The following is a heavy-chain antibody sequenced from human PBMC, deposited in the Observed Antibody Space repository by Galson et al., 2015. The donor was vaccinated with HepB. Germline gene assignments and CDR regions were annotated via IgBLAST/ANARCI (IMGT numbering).Heavy chain of an antibody. D-gene: IGHD4-17*01. CDR3: AKSYGDYGPLDS. CDR1: GLTFDDHA. CDR2: ISWNSGYI. V-gene: IGHV3-9*01. Sequence: SLRLSCAASGLTFDDHAMHWVRQGPGKGLEWVSSISWNSGYIGYADSVKGRFTVSRDNAKNSLFLQMDSLGPADTALYYCAKSYGDYGPLDSWGQGTLVTVSS. J-gene: IGHJ4*02.